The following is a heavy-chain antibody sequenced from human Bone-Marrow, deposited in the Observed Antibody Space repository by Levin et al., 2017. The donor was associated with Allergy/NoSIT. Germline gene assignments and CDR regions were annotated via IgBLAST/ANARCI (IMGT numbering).Heavy chain of an antibody. Sequence: LSLTCAASGFTFSSYGMHWVRQAPGKGLEWVAVISYDGSNKYYADSVKGRFTISRDNSKNTLYLQMNSLRAEDTAVYYCAKSSIAAVPDYWGQGTLVTVSS. CDR2: ISYDGSNK. D-gene: IGHD6-13*01. V-gene: IGHV3-30*18. J-gene: IGHJ4*02. CDR3: AKSSIAAVPDY. CDR1: GFTFSSYG.